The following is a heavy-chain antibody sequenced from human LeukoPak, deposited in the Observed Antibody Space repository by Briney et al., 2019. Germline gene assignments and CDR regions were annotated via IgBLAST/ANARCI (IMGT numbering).Heavy chain of an antibody. CDR3: ARGRRRDAFDI. CDR2: IIPILGIA. CDR1: GYTFTSYY. Sequence: ASVKVSCKASGYTFTSYYMHWVRQAPGQGLEWMGRIIPILGIANYAQKFQGRVTITADKSTSTAYMELSSLRSEDTAVYYCARGRRRDAFDIWGQGTMVTVSS. V-gene: IGHV1-69*04. J-gene: IGHJ3*02.